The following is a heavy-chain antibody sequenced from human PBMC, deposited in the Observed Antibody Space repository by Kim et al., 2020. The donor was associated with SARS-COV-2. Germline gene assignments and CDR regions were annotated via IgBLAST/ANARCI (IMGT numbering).Heavy chain of an antibody. CDR1: GYTFTSYA. D-gene: IGHD3-10*01. CDR2: INTNTGNP. V-gene: IGHV7-4-1*02. J-gene: IGHJ4*02. Sequence: ASVKVCKASGYTFTSYAMNWVRQAPGQGLEWMGWINTNTGNPTYAQGFTGRFVFSLDTSVSTAYLQISSLKAEDTAVYYCARGSQRVVRGVWDDYWGQGTLVTVSS. CDR3: ARGSQRVVRGVWDDY.